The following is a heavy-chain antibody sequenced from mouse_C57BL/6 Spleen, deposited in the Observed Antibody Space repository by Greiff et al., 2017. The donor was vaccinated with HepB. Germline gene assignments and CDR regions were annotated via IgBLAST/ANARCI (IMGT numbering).Heavy chain of an antibody. Sequence: VKLMESGPGLVQPSQSLSITCTVSGFSLTSYGVHWVRQSPGKGLEWLGVIWSGGSTDYNAAFISRLSISKDNSKSQVFFKMNSLQADDTAIYYCARSRLITLYAMDYWGQGTSVTVSS. CDR2: IWSGGST. V-gene: IGHV2-2*01. D-gene: IGHD1-3*01. CDR3: ARSRLITLYAMDY. J-gene: IGHJ4*01. CDR1: GFSLTSYG.